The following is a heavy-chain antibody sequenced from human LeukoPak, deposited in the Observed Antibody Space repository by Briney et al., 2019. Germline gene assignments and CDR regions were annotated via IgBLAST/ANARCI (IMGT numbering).Heavy chain of an antibody. D-gene: IGHD6-13*01. Sequence: PGGSLRLSFAASGFIFSGSSMHWVRQAPGKGLEWVSFIRFDATNKYYADSVKGRFTISRDNSNNTLYLQLNSLRAEDTAVYYCAAIAAAGPIFDYWGQGTLVTVSS. V-gene: IGHV3-30*02. CDR3: AAIAAAGPIFDY. CDR1: GFIFSGSS. CDR2: IRFDATNK. J-gene: IGHJ4*02.